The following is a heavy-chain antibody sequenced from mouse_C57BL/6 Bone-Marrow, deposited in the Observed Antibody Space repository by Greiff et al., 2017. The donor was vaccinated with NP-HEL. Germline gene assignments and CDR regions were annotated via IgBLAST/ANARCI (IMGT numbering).Heavy chain of an antibody. J-gene: IGHJ4*01. D-gene: IGHD1-1*01. CDR2: IYPGSGNT. CDR3: AREIGIYYGSSYGAMDY. V-gene: IGHV1-66*01. Sequence: VKLQESGPELVKPGASVKISCKASGYSFTSYYIHWVKQRPGQGLEWIGWIYPGSGNTKYNEKFKGKATLTADTSSSTAYMQLSSLTSEDSAVYYCAREIGIYYGSSYGAMDYWGQGTSVTVSS. CDR1: GYSFTSYY.